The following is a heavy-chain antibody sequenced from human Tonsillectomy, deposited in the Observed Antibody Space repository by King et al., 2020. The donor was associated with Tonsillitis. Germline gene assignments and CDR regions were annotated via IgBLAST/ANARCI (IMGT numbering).Heavy chain of an antibody. V-gene: IGHV1-8*01. J-gene: IGHJ4*02. CDR1: GYTFTTYD. D-gene: IGHD2-21*02. CDR3: ARGPRLLFFV. CDR2: MNTNSGDT. Sequence: VQLVQSGAEVKKPGASVKVSCKASGYTFTTYDIIWVRQATGQGLEWRGWMNTNSGDTGYAQKFQGRDTMTRNTPISTAYMELSSLRSDDTAVYYCARGPRLLFFVWGQGTLVTVSS.